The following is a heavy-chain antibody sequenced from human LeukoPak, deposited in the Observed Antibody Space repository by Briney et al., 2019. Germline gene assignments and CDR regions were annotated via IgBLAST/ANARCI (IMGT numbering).Heavy chain of an antibody. CDR3: AKDIGGSSLYYFDY. Sequence: GGSLRLSCAASGFTFDDYAMHWVRQAPGKGLERVSGISWNSGSIGYADSVKGRFTISRDNAKNSLYLQMNSLRAEDTALYYCAKDIGGSSLYYFDYWGQGTLVAVSS. D-gene: IGHD6-13*01. V-gene: IGHV3-9*01. CDR1: GFTFDDYA. J-gene: IGHJ4*02. CDR2: ISWNSGSI.